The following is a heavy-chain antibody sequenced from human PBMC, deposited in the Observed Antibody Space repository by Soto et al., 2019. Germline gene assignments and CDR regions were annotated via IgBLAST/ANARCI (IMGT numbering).Heavy chain of an antibody. CDR2: ISGSGGST. J-gene: IGHJ6*03. D-gene: IGHD2-15*01. CDR3: ARARIYCSGGSCYPSYYYMDV. Sequence: PGGSLRLSCAASGFTFSSYAMSWVRQAPGKGLEWVSAISGSGGSTYYADSVKGRFTISRDNSKNTLYLQMNSLRAEDTAVYYCARARIYCSGGSCYPSYYYMDVWGKGTTVTVSS. V-gene: IGHV3-23*01. CDR1: GFTFSSYA.